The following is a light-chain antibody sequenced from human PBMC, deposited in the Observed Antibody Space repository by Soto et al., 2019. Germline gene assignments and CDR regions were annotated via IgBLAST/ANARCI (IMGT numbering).Light chain of an antibody. CDR3: QQYGNSVPFT. CDR2: GTS. J-gene: IGKJ2*01. CDR1: QSVASSR. Sequence: DIVLTQSPGTLSLSPGDTATLSCWPSQSVASSRVAWYQQKPGQAPRLLIFGTSIRATGIPDRFSGSGSGRDFTLTISRLEPEDFAVYYCQQYGNSVPFTFGQGTKVDIK. V-gene: IGKV3-20*01.